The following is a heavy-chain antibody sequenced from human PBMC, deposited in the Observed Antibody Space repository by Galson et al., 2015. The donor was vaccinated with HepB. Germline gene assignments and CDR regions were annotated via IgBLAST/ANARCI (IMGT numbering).Heavy chain of an antibody. CDR1: GFTFSSYG. D-gene: IGHD6-19*01. Sequence: SLRLSCAASGFTFSSYGMHWVRQAPGKGLEWVAVIWDDGSNKYYADSVKGRFTISRDNSKNTLYLQMNSLRAEDTAVYYCARAGGSGWYIVYLGQGTLVTVSS. V-gene: IGHV3-33*01. CDR2: IWDDGSNK. J-gene: IGHJ4*02. CDR3: ARAGGSGWYIVY.